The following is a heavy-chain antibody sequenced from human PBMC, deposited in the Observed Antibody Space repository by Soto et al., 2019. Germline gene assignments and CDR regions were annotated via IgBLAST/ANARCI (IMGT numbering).Heavy chain of an antibody. D-gene: IGHD2-2*01. V-gene: IGHV4-59*01. Sequence: QVQLQESGPGLVKPSETLSLTCTVSGGSISSYYWSWIRQPPGKGLEWLGYIYYSGSTNYNPSLKGRVTISVDASKNQFSLKLSSVTAADTAVYYCARVGEYCSSTSCRPYYYYYYMDVWGKGTTVTVSS. CDR1: GGSISSYY. J-gene: IGHJ6*03. CDR2: IYYSGST. CDR3: ARVGEYCSSTSCRPYYYYYYMDV.